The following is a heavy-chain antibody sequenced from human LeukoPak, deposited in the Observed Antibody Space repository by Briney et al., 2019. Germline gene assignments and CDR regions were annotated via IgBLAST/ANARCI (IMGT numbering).Heavy chain of an antibody. J-gene: IGHJ5*02. CDR2: IDPSDSYT. CDR3: ARLHCSSTSCYEDWFDP. V-gene: IGHV5-10-1*01. D-gene: IGHD2-2*01. Sequence: ESLKISCNGSGYSLTSYWISWVRQMPGKGLEWMGRIDPSDSYTNYSPSFQGHVTISADKSISTAYLQWSSLKAADTAMYYCARLHCSSTSCYEDWFDPWGQGTLVTVSS. CDR1: GYSLTSYW.